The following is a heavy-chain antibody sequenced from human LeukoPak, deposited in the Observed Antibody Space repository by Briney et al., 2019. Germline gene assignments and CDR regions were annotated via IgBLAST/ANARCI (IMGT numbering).Heavy chain of an antibody. CDR1: GFTFSSYA. J-gene: IGHJ4*02. D-gene: IGHD3-22*01. CDR2: ISGSGGST. Sequence: GGSLRLSCAASGFTFSSYAMSWVRQAPGKGLEWVSAISGSGGSTYYADSVKGQFTISRDNSKNTLYLQMNSLRAEDTAVYYCAKDQRTGAYYYDSSGYYALDYWGQGTLVTVSS. CDR3: AKDQRTGAYYYDSSGYYALDY. V-gene: IGHV3-23*01.